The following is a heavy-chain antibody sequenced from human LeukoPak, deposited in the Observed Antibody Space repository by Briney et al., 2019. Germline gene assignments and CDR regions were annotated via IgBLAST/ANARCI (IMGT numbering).Heavy chain of an antibody. D-gene: IGHD2-2*01. J-gene: IGHJ4*02. CDR1: GGSFSGYY. V-gene: IGHV4-34*01. CDR2: INHSGST. Sequence: SETLSLTCAVYGGSFSGYYWSWIRQPPGKGLEWIGEINHSGSTNYNPSLKSRVTISVDTSKNQFSLKLSSVTAADTAGYYCARASPQENIVVVAAAYFDYWGQGTLVTVSS. CDR3: ARASPQENIVVVAAAYFDY.